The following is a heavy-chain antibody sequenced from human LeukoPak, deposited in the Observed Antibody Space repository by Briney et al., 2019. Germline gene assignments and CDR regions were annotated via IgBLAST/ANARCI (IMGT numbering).Heavy chain of an antibody. CDR2: ISGSGGST. CDR3: AKDRSRITIFGVVITPPSSYYFDY. J-gene: IGHJ4*02. V-gene: IGHV3-23*01. CDR1: GFTFSSYA. Sequence: GGSLRVSCAASGFTFSSYAMSWVRQAPGKGLEWVSAISGSGGSTYYADSVKGRFTISRDNSKNTLYLQMNSLRAEDTAVYYCAKDRSRITIFGVVITPPSSYYFDYWGQGTLVTVSS. D-gene: IGHD3-3*01.